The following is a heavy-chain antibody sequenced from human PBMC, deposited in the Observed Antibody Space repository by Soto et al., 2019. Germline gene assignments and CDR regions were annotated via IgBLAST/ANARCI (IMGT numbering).Heavy chain of an antibody. Sequence: EVQLLQSGGGLVQPGESLRLSCAASGFSFSSYTMTWVRQAPGKGLEWVSVISGSGGSPYHADSVQGRFTISRDNPKNTLYLQMNSLRAEDTAIYYCAKARCRSATCYVPDYWGQGTLVTVSS. CDR3: AKARCRSATCYVPDY. J-gene: IGHJ4*02. CDR2: ISGSGGSP. D-gene: IGHD2-2*01. V-gene: IGHV3-23*01. CDR1: GFSFSSYT.